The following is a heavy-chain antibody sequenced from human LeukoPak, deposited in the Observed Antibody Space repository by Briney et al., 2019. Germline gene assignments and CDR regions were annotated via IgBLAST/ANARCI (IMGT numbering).Heavy chain of an antibody. D-gene: IGHD6-19*01. V-gene: IGHV3-7*01. J-gene: IGHJ6*02. Sequence: GGSLRLSCAGSGFTFSLYWMSWVRQAPGKGLEWVANIKQDGSEKYSVDSVKGRFTVSRDNTKNSLYLQMNSLRGVDTAIYYCARNPNWLSYGMDVWGQGTTVTVSS. CDR1: GFTFSLYW. CDR2: IKQDGSEK. CDR3: ARNPNWLSYGMDV.